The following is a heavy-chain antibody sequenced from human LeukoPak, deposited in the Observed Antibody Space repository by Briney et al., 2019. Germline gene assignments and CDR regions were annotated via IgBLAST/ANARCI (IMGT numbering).Heavy chain of an antibody. J-gene: IGHJ4*02. V-gene: IGHV3-23*01. Sequence: GGSLRLSCAASGFTFSSYAMSWVRQAPGKGLEWVSAISGSGGSTYYADSVKGRFTISRDNSKSTLYLQMNSLRAEDTAVYYCAKGDSGSYSTFDYWGQGTLVTVSS. CDR2: ISGSGGST. D-gene: IGHD1-26*01. CDR1: GFTFSSYA. CDR3: AKGDSGSYSTFDY.